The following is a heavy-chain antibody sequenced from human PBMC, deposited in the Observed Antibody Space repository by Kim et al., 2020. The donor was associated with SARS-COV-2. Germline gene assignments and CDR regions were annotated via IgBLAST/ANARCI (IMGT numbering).Heavy chain of an antibody. CDR2: IWYDGSNK. CDR3: ATLGGIASTSGRYFDL. J-gene: IGHJ2*01. V-gene: IGHV3-33*01. CDR1: GFTFSSYG. Sequence: GGSLRLSCAASGFTFSSYGMHWVRQAPGKGLEWVAVIWYDGSNKYYADSVKGRFTISRDNSKNTLYLQMNSLRAEDTAVYYCATLGGIASTSGRYFDLWGRGTLVTVSS. D-gene: IGHD6-13*01.